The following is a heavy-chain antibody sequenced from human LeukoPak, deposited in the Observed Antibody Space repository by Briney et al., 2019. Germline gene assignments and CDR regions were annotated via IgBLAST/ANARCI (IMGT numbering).Heavy chain of an antibody. J-gene: IGHJ4*02. Sequence: ASVKVSCKASGYTFTSYGISWVRQAPGQGLEWMGWINPNSGGTNYAQKFQGRVTMTRDTSISTAYMELSSLRSDDTAVYYCARVLVPAGGGVVDYWGQGTLVTVSS. CDR2: INPNSGGT. CDR3: ARVLVPAGGGVVDY. V-gene: IGHV1-2*02. D-gene: IGHD3-16*01. CDR1: GYTFTSYG.